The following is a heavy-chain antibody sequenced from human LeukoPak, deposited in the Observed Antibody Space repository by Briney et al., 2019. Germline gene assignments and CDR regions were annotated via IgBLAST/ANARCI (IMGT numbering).Heavy chain of an antibody. CDR3: TRMTTGHDY. Sequence: SETLSLTCAVSGVSFDDYYWAWVRQTPGKGLEWIGEINHSGYTNDSPSLKSRVTLSIDTSRKQFSLNLRSVTVADAGIYYCTRMTTGHDYWGQGTLATVSS. CDR2: INHSGYT. CDR1: GVSFDDYY. D-gene: IGHD4-17*01. J-gene: IGHJ4*02. V-gene: IGHV4-34*01.